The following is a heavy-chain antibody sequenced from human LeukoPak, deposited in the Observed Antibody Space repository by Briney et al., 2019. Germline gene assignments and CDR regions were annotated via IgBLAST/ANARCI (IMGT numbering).Heavy chain of an antibody. V-gene: IGHV1-18*01. Sequence: GASVKVSCKASGYTFTSYGISWVRQAPGQGLEWMGWISAYNGNTNYAQKLQGRVTMTTDTSTSTAYMELRSLRSDDTAVYYCARVGLDILTGPNWFDPWGQGTLVTVSS. CDR2: ISAYNGNT. J-gene: IGHJ5*02. D-gene: IGHD3-9*01. CDR1: GYTFTSYG. CDR3: ARVGLDILTGPNWFDP.